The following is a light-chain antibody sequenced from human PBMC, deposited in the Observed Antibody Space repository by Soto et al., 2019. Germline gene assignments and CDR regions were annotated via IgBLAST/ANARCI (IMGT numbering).Light chain of an antibody. CDR2: DVS. V-gene: IGKV1-5*01. Sequence: GERVRITFRASQTVERLMAWYQQKPGKAPKLLISDVSTLERGVPSRFSGSGSATEFTLTISGLQPDDFATYYCQQYKDYVYTFGQGTKVDIK. J-gene: IGKJ2*01. CDR1: QTVERL. CDR3: QQYKDYVYT.